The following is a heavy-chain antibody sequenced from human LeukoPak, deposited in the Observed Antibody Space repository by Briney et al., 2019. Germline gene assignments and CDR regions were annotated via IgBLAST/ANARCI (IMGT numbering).Heavy chain of an antibody. J-gene: IGHJ6*02. V-gene: IGHV3-23*01. CDR3: AKGDYDFWSGYCDLGYYYYGMDV. CDR1: GFTFSSYA. CDR2: ISGSGGST. D-gene: IGHD3-3*01. Sequence: GGSLRLSCAASGFTFSSYAMSWVRQAPGKGLEWVSDISGSGGSTYYADSVKGRFTISRDNSKNTLYLQMNSLRAEDTAVYYCAKGDYDFWSGYCDLGYYYYGMDVWGQGTTVTVPS.